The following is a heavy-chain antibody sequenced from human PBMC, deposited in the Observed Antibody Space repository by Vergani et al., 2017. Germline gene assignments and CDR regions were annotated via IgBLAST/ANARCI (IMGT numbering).Heavy chain of an antibody. D-gene: IGHD3-16*01. CDR3: ASGKYYSDSTSHFRGRYFDV. CDR2: IYNSGNG. V-gene: IGHV4-39*01. J-gene: IGHJ2*01. Sequence: QMQLQESGPGLVKASETLSLTCTVSGDSIISRSYYWGWIRQPPGKGLEWIGSIYNSGNGDSSSSLKSRVTISADTSKNHFSLRLTSVPAADTAVYYCASGKYYSDSTSHFRGRYFDVWGSGTLVTVPS. CDR1: GDSIISRSYY.